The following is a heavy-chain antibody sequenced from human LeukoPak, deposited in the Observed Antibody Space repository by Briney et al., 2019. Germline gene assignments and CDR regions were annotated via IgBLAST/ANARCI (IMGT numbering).Heavy chain of an antibody. CDR3: ARSRYDSSGYYGIIGN. D-gene: IGHD3-22*01. Sequence: GTSLRLSCAASGFTFSSYAIHWVRQAPGKGLEWVAVISFDGTDAFYADSVKGRFTISRDNSKNTLYLQMNSLRADDTAVYYCARSRYDSSGYYGIIGNWGQGTLVTVSS. CDR2: ISFDGTDA. J-gene: IGHJ4*02. V-gene: IGHV3-30*04. CDR1: GFTFSSYA.